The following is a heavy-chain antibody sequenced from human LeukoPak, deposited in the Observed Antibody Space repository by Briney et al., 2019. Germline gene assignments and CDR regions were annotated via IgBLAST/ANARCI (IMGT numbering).Heavy chain of an antibody. Sequence: PSETLSLTCTVSGGSISSYYWSWVRQAPGKGLEWVSAISGSGGSTYYADSVKGRFTISRDNSKNTLYLQMNSLRAEDTAVHYCAKDDSYSSGWHERYYYYYYGMDVWGQGTTVTVSS. J-gene: IGHJ6*02. D-gene: IGHD6-19*01. CDR3: AKDDSYSSGWHERYYYYYYGMDV. CDR1: GGSISSYY. CDR2: ISGSGGST. V-gene: IGHV3-23*01.